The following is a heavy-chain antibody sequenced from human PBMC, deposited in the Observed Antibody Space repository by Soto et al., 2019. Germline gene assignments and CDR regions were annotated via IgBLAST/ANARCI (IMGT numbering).Heavy chain of an antibody. CDR1: GGTFSSYA. CDR3: ASELKSCTSWVPFYYYYGMDV. Sequence: GASVKVSCKASGGTFSSYAISWVRQAPGQGLEWMGGIIPIFGTANYAQKFQGRVTITADESTSTAYMELSSLRSEDTAVYYCASELKSCTSWVPFYYYYGMDVWGQGTTVTVSS. J-gene: IGHJ6*02. V-gene: IGHV1-69*13. CDR2: IIPIFGTA. D-gene: IGHD2-2*01.